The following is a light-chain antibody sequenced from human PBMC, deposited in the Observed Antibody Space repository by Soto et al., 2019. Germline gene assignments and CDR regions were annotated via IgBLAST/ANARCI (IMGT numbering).Light chain of an antibody. CDR3: SSYTSSSTYV. CDR2: DVS. J-gene: IGLJ1*01. CDR1: SSDVGGYNY. Sequence: QSALTQPASVSGSPGQSITISCTGTSSDVGGYNYLSWYQQHPGTAHKLMIYDVSNRPSGVSNRFSGSKSGNTTSLTISGLQAEDEADDYCSSYTSSSTYVFGTGTKVTVL. V-gene: IGLV2-14*01.